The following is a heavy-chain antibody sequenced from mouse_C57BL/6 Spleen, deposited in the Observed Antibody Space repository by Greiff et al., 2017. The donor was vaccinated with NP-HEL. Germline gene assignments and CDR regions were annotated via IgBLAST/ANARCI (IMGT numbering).Heavy chain of an antibody. CDR3: AREATAQATFTFDY. CDR2: ISDGGSYT. Sequence: EVQGVESGGGLVKPGGSLKLSCAASGFTFSSYAMSWVRQTPEKRLEWVATISDGGSYTYYPDTVKGRFTISRDNAKNNLYLQMSHLKSEDTAMYYGAREATAQATFTFDYWGQGTTLTVSS. D-gene: IGHD3-2*02. J-gene: IGHJ2*01. CDR1: GFTFSSYA. V-gene: IGHV5-4*01.